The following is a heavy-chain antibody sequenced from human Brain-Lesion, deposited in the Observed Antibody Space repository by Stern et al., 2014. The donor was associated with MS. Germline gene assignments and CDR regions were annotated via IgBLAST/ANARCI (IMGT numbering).Heavy chain of an antibody. Sequence: EVQLEESGGKLIQPGESLRISCAASGFSVSNNYMTWVRQAPGKGLEWVXLIYSGGGTYYADSVKGRFTISRDNSKNTLYLQMNNLRAEDTAVYYCARDRTCTGGSCYGTWGQGTLVTVSS. CDR3: ARDRTCTGGSCYGT. CDR2: IYSGGGT. D-gene: IGHD2-15*01. V-gene: IGHV3-53*01. CDR1: GFSVSNNY. J-gene: IGHJ5*02.